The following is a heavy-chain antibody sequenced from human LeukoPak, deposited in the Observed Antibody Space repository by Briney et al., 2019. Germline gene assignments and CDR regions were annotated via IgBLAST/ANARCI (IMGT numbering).Heavy chain of an antibody. Sequence: GGSLRLSCAASGFTFSSYAMSWVRQAPGRGLEWVSYISGGGSSLNYADSVKGRFTISRDNAKNSLYLQMNNLRAEDTAVYYCARHLIVPAADSPYDVWGKGTTVTVSS. D-gene: IGHD2-2*01. J-gene: IGHJ6*04. CDR1: GFTFSSYA. V-gene: IGHV3-48*04. CDR3: ARHLIVPAADSPYDV. CDR2: ISGGGSSL.